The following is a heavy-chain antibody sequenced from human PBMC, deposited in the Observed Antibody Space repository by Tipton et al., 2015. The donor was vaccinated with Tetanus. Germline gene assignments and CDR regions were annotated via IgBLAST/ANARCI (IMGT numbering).Heavy chain of an antibody. D-gene: IGHD1-20*01. CDR1: GDSISSYY. CDR2: IYFTGNT. Sequence: TLSLTCTVSGDSISSYYWSWIRQPPGRGLEWIGHIYFTGNTQYSLSLKSRVTMSVATSKIQFSLKLSSVTAADTAVYYCARAPMTGVWGQGTRVTVSS. J-gene: IGHJ4*02. V-gene: IGHV4-59*01. CDR3: ARAPMTGV.